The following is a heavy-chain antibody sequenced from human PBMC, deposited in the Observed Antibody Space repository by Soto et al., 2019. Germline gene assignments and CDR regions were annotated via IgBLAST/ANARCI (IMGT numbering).Heavy chain of an antibody. CDR2: INPNSGGT. V-gene: IGHV1-2*04. J-gene: IGHJ6*02. CDR3: ARGGGTIFGVVIYHYYGMDV. Sequence: QVQLVQSGAEVKKPGASVKVSCKASGYTFTGYYMHWVRQAPGQGLEWMGWINPNSGGTNYAQKFQGWVTMTRDTSISTAYMVLSRLRSDDTAVYYCARGGGTIFGVVIYHYYGMDVWGQGTTVTVSS. CDR1: GYTFTGYY. D-gene: IGHD3-3*01.